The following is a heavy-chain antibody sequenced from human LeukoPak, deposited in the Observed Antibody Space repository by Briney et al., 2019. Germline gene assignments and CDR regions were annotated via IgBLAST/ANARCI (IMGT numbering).Heavy chain of an antibody. J-gene: IGHJ4*02. CDR1: GGSISSYY. V-gene: IGHV4-59*01. Sequence: SETLSLTCTVSGGSISSYYWSWIRQPPGKGLEWIGYIYYSGSTNYNPSLKSRVTISVDTSKNQFSLKLSSVTAADTAVYYCARSFRYDSSGYGPFDYWGQGTLVTVSS. CDR2: IYYSGST. D-gene: IGHD3-22*01. CDR3: ARSFRYDSSGYGPFDY.